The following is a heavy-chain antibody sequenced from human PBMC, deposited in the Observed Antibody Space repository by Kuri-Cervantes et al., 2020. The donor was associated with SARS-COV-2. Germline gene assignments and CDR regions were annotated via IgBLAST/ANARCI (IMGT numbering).Heavy chain of an antibody. D-gene: IGHD4-23*01. CDR1: GFTFSSYS. Sequence: ESLKISCAASGFTFSSYSMNWVRQAPGKGLEWVSYISSSSSTIYYADSVKGRFTISRDNAKNSLYLQMNSLRADDTAVYYCAKNRRTVAAPFDYWGQGTLVTVSS. CDR2: ISSSSSTI. CDR3: AKNRRTVAAPFDY. J-gene: IGHJ4*02. V-gene: IGHV3-48*01.